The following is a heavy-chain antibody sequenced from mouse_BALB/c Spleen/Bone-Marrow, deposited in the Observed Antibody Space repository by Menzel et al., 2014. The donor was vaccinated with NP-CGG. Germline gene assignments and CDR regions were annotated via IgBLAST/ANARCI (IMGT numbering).Heavy chain of an antibody. CDR1: GYSFTGYY. V-gene: IGHV1-31*01. CDR2: VDPYNGAT. CDR3: ARESLFTTGLYYAMDY. Sequence: VQLQQSGPELVKPGASVKLSCKASGYSFTGYYIHWVKQSHVKSLEWIGRVDPYNGATSYNQNFKDKDSLTVDKSSSSAHMDLHSLTSEDSAVYYCARESLFTTGLYYAMDYWGQGTSVTVSS. J-gene: IGHJ4*01. D-gene: IGHD2-12*01.